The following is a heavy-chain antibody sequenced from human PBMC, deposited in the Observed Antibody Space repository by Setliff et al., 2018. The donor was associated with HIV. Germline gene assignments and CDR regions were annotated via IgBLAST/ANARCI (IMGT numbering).Heavy chain of an antibody. D-gene: IGHD1-1*01. CDR2: INPNSGDT. Sequence: GASVKVSCKASGYTFTDYYIFWMRQAPGQGPEWMGWINPNSGDTNYAQKFQDRVTMARDTSITTAYMELSGLRSDDAAVYYCARDWPGPGFQHWGQGTLVTVSS. J-gene: IGHJ1*01. V-gene: IGHV1-2*02. CDR3: ARDWPGPGFQH. CDR1: GYTFTDYY.